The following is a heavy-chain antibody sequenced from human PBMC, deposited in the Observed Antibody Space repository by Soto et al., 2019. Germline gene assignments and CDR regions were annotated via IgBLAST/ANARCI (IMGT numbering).Heavy chain of an antibody. CDR2: IYYSGNT. Sequence: SETLSLTCSVSSASLSISTYYWSWILQPPGRGPEWIGSIYYSGNTYYKPSLKSRVSISIDTSRNQFSLKLTSVTAADTGVYYCASSSPFHDWGPGILVTVSS. D-gene: IGHD6-6*01. CDR3: ASSSPFHD. V-gene: IGHV4-39*01. J-gene: IGHJ4*02. CDR1: SASLSISTYY.